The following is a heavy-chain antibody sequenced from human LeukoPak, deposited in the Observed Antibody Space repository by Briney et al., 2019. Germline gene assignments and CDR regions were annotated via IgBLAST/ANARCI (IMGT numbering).Heavy chain of an antibody. CDR1: GYTLTELS. CDR3: ARPSGLLDSHDAFDI. D-gene: IGHD1-26*01. J-gene: IGHJ3*02. CDR2: FDPEDGET. Sequence: ASVKVSCKVSGYTLTELSMHWVRQAPGKGLEWMGGFDPEDGETIYAQKFQGRVTMTRNTSISTAYMELSSLRSDDTAVYYCARPSGLLDSHDAFDIWGQGTMVTVSS. V-gene: IGHV1-24*01.